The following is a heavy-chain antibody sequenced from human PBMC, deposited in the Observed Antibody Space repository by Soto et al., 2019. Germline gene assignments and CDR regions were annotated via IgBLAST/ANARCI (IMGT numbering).Heavy chain of an antibody. V-gene: IGHV4-39*01. D-gene: IGHD2-21*01. J-gene: IGHJ5*02. CDR2: IFYSGST. CDR3: ARQPTTGDTDLWFDP. Sequence: SETLSLTCTVSGGSVSSGSYYWSWIRQPPGKGLEWLANIFYSGSTNYNPSLASRVTVSVDTSKNEFSLKLRSVTAADTAVYYCARQPTTGDTDLWFDPWGQGTLVTVSS. CDR1: GGSVSSGSYY.